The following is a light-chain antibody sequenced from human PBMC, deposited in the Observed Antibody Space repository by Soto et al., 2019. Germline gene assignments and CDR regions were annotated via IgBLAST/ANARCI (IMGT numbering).Light chain of an antibody. Sequence: EIVLTQSPCTLSLSPGERATLSCRASQSVSSSYLAWYQQKPGQAPRLLIYGASSRATGIPDRFSGSGSGTEFTLTISRLELEDFAVYSCQQYGSSPEVTFSQGTRLEMK. V-gene: IGKV3-20*01. CDR2: GAS. J-gene: IGKJ5*01. CDR1: QSVSSSY. CDR3: QQYGSSPEVT.